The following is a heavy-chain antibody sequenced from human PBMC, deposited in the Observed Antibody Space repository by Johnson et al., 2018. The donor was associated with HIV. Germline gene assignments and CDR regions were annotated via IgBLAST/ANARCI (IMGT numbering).Heavy chain of an antibody. CDR3: AREGNYYDSSSHAFDI. V-gene: IGHV3-30*04. J-gene: IGHJ3*02. CDR2: ISYDGSNK. Sequence: VQLVESGGGLVQPGRSLRLSCAASGFTFSSYAMHWVRQAPGKGLEWVAVISYDGSNKYYADSVKGRFTISRDNSKNTLYLQMNSLRAEDTAVYYCAREGNYYDSSSHAFDIWGQGTMVTVSS. CDR1: GFTFSSYA. D-gene: IGHD3-22*01.